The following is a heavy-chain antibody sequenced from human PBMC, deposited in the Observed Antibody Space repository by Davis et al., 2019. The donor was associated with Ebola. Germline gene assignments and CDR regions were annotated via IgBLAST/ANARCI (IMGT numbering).Heavy chain of an antibody. D-gene: IGHD3-22*01. V-gene: IGHV3-53*04. CDR1: GFTVSSNY. J-gene: IGHJ6*02. CDR2: IYSGGST. CDR3: ARVKSITMIGYYYGMDV. Sequence: GESLKISCAASGFTVSSNYMSWVRQAPGKGLEWVSVIYSGGSTYYADFVKGRFTISRHNSKNTLYLQMNSLRAEDTAVYYCARVKSITMIGYYYGMDVWGQGTTVTVSS.